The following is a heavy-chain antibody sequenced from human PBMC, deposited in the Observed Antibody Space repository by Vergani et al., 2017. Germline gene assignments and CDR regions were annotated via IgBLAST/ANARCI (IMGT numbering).Heavy chain of an antibody. CDR1: GGSISSYY. V-gene: IGHV4-34*10. CDR2: INHSGST. Sequence: QVQLQESGPGLVKPSETLSLTCTVSGGSISSYYWSWIRQPPGKGLEWIGEINHSGSTNYNPSLKSRVTISVDTSKNQFSLKLSSVTAADTAVYYCARTATYSSSWYMTDYWGQGTLVTVSS. CDR3: ARTATYSSSWYMTDY. D-gene: IGHD6-13*01. J-gene: IGHJ4*02.